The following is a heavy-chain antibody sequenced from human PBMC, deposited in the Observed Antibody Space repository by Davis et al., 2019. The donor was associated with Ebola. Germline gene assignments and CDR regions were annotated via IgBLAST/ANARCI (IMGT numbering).Heavy chain of an antibody. CDR3: ARAKYSTSWPDALDI. J-gene: IGHJ3*02. D-gene: IGHD6-13*01. Sequence: GESQISCKGSGYSFTSSWIGWVRQMPGKGLEWMGIIYPGDSDTRYSPSFQGQVTISADKSISTAYLQWSCLKASDSAMYFCARAKYSTSWPDALDIWGQGTKVTVSS. V-gene: IGHV5-51*01. CDR2: IYPGDSDT. CDR1: GYSFTSSW.